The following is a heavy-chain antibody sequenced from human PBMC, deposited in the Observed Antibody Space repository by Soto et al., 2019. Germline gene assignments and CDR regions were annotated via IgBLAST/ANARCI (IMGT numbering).Heavy chain of an antibody. CDR3: ARGGQQLWSYEGYFDY. D-gene: IGHD5-18*01. V-gene: IGHV3-53*01. J-gene: IGHJ4*02. CDR1: GFTVSSNY. Sequence: HPGGSLRLSCAASGFTVSSNYMSWVRQAPGKGLEWVSVIYSGGSTYYADSVKGRFTISRDNSKNTLYLQMNSLRAEDTAVYYCARGGQQLWSYEGYFDYWGQGTLVTVSS. CDR2: IYSGGST.